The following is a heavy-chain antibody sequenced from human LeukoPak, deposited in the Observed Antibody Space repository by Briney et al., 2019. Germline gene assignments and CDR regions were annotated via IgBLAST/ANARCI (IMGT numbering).Heavy chain of an antibody. CDR1: GFIFSTYA. CDR2: VSNSGVST. CDR3: AKDPKTYGSGSYYKEDY. V-gene: IGHV3-23*01. J-gene: IGHJ4*02. Sequence: GGSLRLSCAASGFIFSTYAMNWVRQAPGKGLEWISGVSNSGVSTNYADSVKGRFTISRDNSKNTLYLQMNSLRAEDTAVYYCAKDPKTYGSGSYYKEDYWGQGTLVTVSS. D-gene: IGHD3-10*01.